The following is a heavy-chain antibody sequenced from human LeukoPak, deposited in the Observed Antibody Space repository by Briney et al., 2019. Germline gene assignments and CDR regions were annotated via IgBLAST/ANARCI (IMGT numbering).Heavy chain of an antibody. J-gene: IGHJ3*02. V-gene: IGHV4-59*01. CDR3: ARESTRITIFGVVIPDAFDI. CDR1: GGSISSYY. D-gene: IGHD3-3*01. CDR2: IYYSGST. Sequence: TETLSLTCTVSGGSISSYYWSWIRQPPGKGLEWIGYIYYSGSTNYNPSLKSRVTISVDTSKNQFSLKLSSVTAADTAVSYCARESTRITIFGVVIPDAFDIWGQGTMVTVSS.